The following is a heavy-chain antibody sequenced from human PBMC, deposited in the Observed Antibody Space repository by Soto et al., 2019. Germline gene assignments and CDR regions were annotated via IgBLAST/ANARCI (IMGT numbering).Heavy chain of an antibody. CDR1: GFNFSRNG. J-gene: IGHJ6*02. Sequence: QERLAEAGGGVVQPGMSLRLSCLASGFNFSRNGMHWVRQAPGTGLEWVAVIWYDGNTTYYADSVKGRFTISRDNSRNTLYLQMNSLRVEDTAVYYCARDLNETLDAMDVWGQGTTVIVAS. D-gene: IGHD1-1*01. V-gene: IGHV3-33*01. CDR3: ARDLNETLDAMDV. CDR2: IWYDGNTT.